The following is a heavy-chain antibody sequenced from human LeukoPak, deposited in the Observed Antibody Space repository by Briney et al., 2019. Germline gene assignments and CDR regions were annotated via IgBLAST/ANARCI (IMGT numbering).Heavy chain of an antibody. CDR3: ARGTSWGGDYFDY. V-gene: IGHV3-74*01. CDR1: GFTFSSYW. D-gene: IGHD3-16*01. J-gene: IGHJ4*02. Sequence: PGGSLRLSCAVSGFTFSSYWMHWVRQVPGKGLVWVSRIKSDGSSTSYAESVKGRFTISRDNAKNMVNLQMNSLRAEDTAMYYCARGTSWGGDYFDYWGQGTLVNVSS. CDR2: IKSDGSST.